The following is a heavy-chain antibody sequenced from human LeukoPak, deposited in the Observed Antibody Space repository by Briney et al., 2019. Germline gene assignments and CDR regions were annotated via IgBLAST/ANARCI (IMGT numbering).Heavy chain of an antibody. J-gene: IGHJ4*02. D-gene: IGHD2-8*01. CDR1: GFTFSSYS. CDR3: ARDTLGNGPAMFDY. Sequence: GGSLRLSCAASGFTFSSYSMNWVRQAPGKGLEWVSSISSSSYIYYADSVKGRFTISRDNAKNSLYLQMNSLRAEDTAVYYCARDTLGNGPAMFDYWGQGTLVTVSS. V-gene: IGHV3-21*01. CDR2: ISSSSYI.